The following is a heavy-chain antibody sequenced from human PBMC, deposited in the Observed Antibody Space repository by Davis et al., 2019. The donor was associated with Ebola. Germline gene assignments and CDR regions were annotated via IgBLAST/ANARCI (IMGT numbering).Heavy chain of an antibody. Sequence: GESLKISCAASGFTFSSYSMNWVRQAPGKGLEWVSSISSSSSYIYYADSVKGRFTISRDNAKNTLYLQMNSLRAEDTAVYYCATLVLLWFGELLVPRASNDYWGQGTLVTVSS. V-gene: IGHV3-21*01. CDR3: ATLVLLWFGELLVPRASNDY. J-gene: IGHJ4*02. CDR1: GFTFSSYS. D-gene: IGHD3-10*01. CDR2: ISSSSSYI.